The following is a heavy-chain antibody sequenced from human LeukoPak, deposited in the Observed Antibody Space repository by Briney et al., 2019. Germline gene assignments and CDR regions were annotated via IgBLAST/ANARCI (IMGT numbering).Heavy chain of an antibody. CDR3: ASLLGYCSSTSCFDAFDI. CDR1: GDSISSTSYY. Sequence: SETLSLTCTVSGDSISSTSYYWDWIRQPPGKGLEWIGSIYNSGTTYYNPSLKSRVTISVDTSKNQFSLKVSSVTAADTAVYYCASLLGYCSSTSCFDAFDIWGQGTMVTVSS. D-gene: IGHD2-2*01. V-gene: IGHV4-39*01. CDR2: IYNSGTT. J-gene: IGHJ3*02.